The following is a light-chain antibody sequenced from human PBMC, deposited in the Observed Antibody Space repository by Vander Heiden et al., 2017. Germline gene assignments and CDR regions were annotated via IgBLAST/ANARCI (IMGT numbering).Light chain of an antibody. CDR1: QSVSNN. Sequence: EIVLTQSPASLPVSPGERATLSCRASQSVSNNLAWYQQKPGQAPRLLIYDAATRVTGIPGRFSGSGSGTEFTLSISSLQSEDFAVYYCQQYNNWPPWTFGQGTKVEVK. V-gene: IGKV3-15*01. J-gene: IGKJ1*01. CDR3: QQYNNWPPWT. CDR2: DAA.